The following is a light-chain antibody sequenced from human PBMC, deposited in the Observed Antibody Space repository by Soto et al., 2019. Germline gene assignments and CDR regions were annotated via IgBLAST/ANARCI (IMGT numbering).Light chain of an antibody. CDR1: SGSVSTSYY. Sequence: QTVVTQEPSLSVSPGGTVTLTCGLSSGSVSTSYYPSWYQQTPGQAPRTLIYSTNTRSSGVPDRFSGSILGNKAALTITGAQADDESDYYCVLYMGSGIWVFGGGTKLTFL. J-gene: IGLJ3*02. CDR2: STN. V-gene: IGLV8-61*01. CDR3: VLYMGSGIWV.